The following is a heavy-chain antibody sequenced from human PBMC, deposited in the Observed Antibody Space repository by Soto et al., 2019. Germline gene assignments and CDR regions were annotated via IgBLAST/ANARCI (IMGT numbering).Heavy chain of an antibody. J-gene: IGHJ2*01. CDR2: IIPIFGTA. CDR3: ARDRSSGSLGWYFDL. D-gene: IGHD3-22*01. Sequence: SVKVSCKASGGTFSSYAISWVRQAPGQGLEWMGGIIPIFGTANYAQKFQGRVTITADESTSTAYMELSSLRSEDTAGYYCARDRSSGSLGWYFDLWGRGTLVTVSS. CDR1: GGTFSSYA. V-gene: IGHV1-69*13.